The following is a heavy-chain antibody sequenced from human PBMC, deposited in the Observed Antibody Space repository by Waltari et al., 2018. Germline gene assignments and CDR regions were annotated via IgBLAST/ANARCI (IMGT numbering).Heavy chain of an antibody. CDR1: GFTFRSHW. V-gene: IGHV3-74*01. D-gene: IGHD3-22*01. Sequence: EVQLVESGGGLVQPGGSLRLSCVVSGFTFRSHWMHWVRQVPGKGLVGVSRIHSDGSATSYAASVKGRFTISRDNAKSTLYLQMNNLRDEDTAVYYCARPLYYADSSGYYPTYYFDSWGQGTLVTVSS. J-gene: IGHJ4*02. CDR2: IHSDGSAT. CDR3: ARPLYYADSSGYYPTYYFDS.